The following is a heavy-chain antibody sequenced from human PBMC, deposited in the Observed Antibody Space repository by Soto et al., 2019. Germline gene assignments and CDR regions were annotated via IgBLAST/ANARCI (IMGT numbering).Heavy chain of an antibody. D-gene: IGHD2-2*02. CDR1: GYTFTGYY. V-gene: IGHV1-2*02. CDR2: INPNSGGT. CDR3: ARVGCSSTSCYTGRGRWFDP. Sequence: QVQLVQSGAEVKKPGASVKVSCKASGYTFTGYYMHWVRQAPGQGLEWMGWINPNSGGTNYAKKFQGRVTMTRDTSISTAYMELSRLRSDDTAVYYCARVGCSSTSCYTGRGRWFDPWGQGTLVTVSS. J-gene: IGHJ5*02.